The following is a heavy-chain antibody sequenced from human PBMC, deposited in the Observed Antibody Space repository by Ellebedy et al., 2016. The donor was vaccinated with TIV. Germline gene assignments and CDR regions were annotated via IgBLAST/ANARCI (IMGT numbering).Heavy chain of an antibody. CDR3: AREMVGYCSSTCGMDV. Sequence: SVKVSXXASGGTFSSYAISWVRQAPGQGLEWMGGIIPIFGTANYAQKFQGRVTITADESTSTAYMELSSLRSEDTAAYYCAREMVGYCSSTCGMDVWGQGTTVTVSS. D-gene: IGHD2-2*01. J-gene: IGHJ6*02. CDR2: IIPIFGTA. V-gene: IGHV1-69*13. CDR1: GGTFSSYA.